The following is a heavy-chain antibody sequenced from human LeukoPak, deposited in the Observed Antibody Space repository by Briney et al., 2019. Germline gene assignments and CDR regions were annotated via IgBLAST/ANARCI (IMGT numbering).Heavy chain of an antibody. J-gene: IGHJ5*02. CDR1: GGSISSYY. D-gene: IGHD6-19*01. V-gene: IGHV4-4*07. CDR2: IYSSGST. CDR3: ARDPLAVAGISPNWFDP. Sequence: PSETLSLTCSVYGGSISSYYWSSIRQPAGKGLEWIGRIYSSGSTNYNPSLKSRVTMSVHTSKNQFPPKLSTVTAADTAVYYWARDPLAVAGISPNWFDPWGQGTLVTVSS.